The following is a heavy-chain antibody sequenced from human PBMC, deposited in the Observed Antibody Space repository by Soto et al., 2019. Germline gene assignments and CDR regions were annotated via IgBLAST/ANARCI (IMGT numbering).Heavy chain of an antibody. V-gene: IGHV3-74*01. J-gene: IGHJ6*02. CDR3: ARDLNLGEWLATRNYYYGMDV. Sequence: EVQLVESGGGLVQPGGSLRLSCAASGFTFSSYWMHWVRQAPGKGLVWVSRINSDGSSTSYADSVKGRFTISRDNAKNTLYLQMNSLRAEDTAVYYCARDLNLGEWLATRNYYYGMDVWGQGTTVTVSS. CDR2: INSDGSST. D-gene: IGHD3-3*01. CDR1: GFTFSSYW.